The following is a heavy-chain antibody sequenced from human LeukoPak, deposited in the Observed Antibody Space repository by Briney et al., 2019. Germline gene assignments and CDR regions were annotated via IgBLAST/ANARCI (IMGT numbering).Heavy chain of an antibody. CDR1: GFSFDDNT. V-gene: IGHV3-43*01. CDR2: ITRDGFVT. CDR3: AKERQRRFDA. D-gene: IGHD5-24*01. J-gene: IGHJ4*02. Sequence: GGSLRLSCAASGFSFDDNTLHWVRQAPGQGLEWVSLITRDGFVTSYADPVKGRFTISRDTRKNSLYLQMNSLRTEDTALYYCAKERQRRFDAWGQGTLVTVSS.